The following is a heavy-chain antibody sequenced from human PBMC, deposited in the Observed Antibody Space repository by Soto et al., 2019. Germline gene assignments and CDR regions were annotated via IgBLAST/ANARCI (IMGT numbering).Heavy chain of an antibody. CDR2: IDYSGCT. Sequence: QVQLQESGPGLVKPSETLSLTCTVSGGSISSYYWSWIRQPPGKGLECIGYIDYSGCTNYNPSLKSRVTISVDTSKNQFSLKLSSVTAADTAVYYCARRYGTTFDYWGQGTLVTVSS. CDR3: ARRYGTTFDY. CDR1: GGSISSYY. J-gene: IGHJ4*02. D-gene: IGHD1-7*01. V-gene: IGHV4-59*01.